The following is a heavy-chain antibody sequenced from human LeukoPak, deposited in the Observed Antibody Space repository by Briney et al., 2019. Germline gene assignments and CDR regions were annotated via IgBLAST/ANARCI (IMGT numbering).Heavy chain of an antibody. CDR2: VYYTGIT. CDR1: GGSISGQY. J-gene: IGHJ4*02. CDR3: AISAVRGSSYGHFES. D-gene: IGHD5-18*01. Sequence: SETLSLTCTVSGGSISGQYWSLIRQPPGKGLEWIGYVYYTGITKYNPSLKSRVTISVDTSKNQFSLKLSSVTAADTALYYCAISAVRGSSYGHFESWGQGTLVTVSS. V-gene: IGHV4-59*11.